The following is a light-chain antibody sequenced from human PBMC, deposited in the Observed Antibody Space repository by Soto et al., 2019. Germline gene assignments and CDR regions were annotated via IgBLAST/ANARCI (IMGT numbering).Light chain of an antibody. CDR1: NIESKS. CDR2: DDR. CDR3: QVWDSSSDHVV. J-gene: IGLJ2*01. Sequence: SYELTQPPSVSVAPGQTARVTCGGNNIESKSVHWYQQKPGQAPVLVVHDDRDRPSGIPERFSGSNSGNMATLTISRVEAGDEADYYCQVWDSSSDHVVFGGGTQLTVL. V-gene: IGLV3-21*02.